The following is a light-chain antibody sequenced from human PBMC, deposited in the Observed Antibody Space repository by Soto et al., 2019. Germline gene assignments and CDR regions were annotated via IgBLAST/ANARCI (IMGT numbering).Light chain of an antibody. Sequence: DIQMTQSPSSLSASVGDRVTITFRSSQSISNYLNWYQQKPGRAPKHLIYTTSTLESGVPSRFSGSGSGTDFTLTISSLQPEDFATYYCQQSYSIPPVTFGGGTKVDIK. CDR1: QSISNY. CDR3: QQSYSIPPVT. V-gene: IGKV1-39*01. J-gene: IGKJ4*01. CDR2: TTS.